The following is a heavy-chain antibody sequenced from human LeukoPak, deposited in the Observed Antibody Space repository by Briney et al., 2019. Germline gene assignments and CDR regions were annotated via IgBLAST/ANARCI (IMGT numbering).Heavy chain of an antibody. CDR2: ISSSSSYI. CDR1: GFTFSSYS. J-gene: IGHJ4*02. CDR3: ATVGDFWSGYYSDY. Sequence: WGSLRLSCAASGFTFSSYSMNWVRQAPGKGLEWVSSISSSSSYIYYADSVKGRFTISRDNAKNSLYLQMNSLRAEDTAVYYCATVGDFWSGYYSDYWGQGTLVTVSS. V-gene: IGHV3-21*01. D-gene: IGHD3-3*01.